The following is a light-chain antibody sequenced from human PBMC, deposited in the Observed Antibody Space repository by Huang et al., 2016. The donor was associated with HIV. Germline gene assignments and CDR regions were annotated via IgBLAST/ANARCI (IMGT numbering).Light chain of an antibody. J-gene: IGKJ1*01. V-gene: IGKV1-5*03. Sequence: DIQMTQSPSTLSASVGDRVTITCRASQSISSWLAWYQQKPGKAPKLLIYKASSLESGVPSRFSGSGSGTEFTLTISGLQPDDFANYYCQQYNSYWTFGQGTKVEIK. CDR2: KAS. CDR1: QSISSW. CDR3: QQYNSYWT.